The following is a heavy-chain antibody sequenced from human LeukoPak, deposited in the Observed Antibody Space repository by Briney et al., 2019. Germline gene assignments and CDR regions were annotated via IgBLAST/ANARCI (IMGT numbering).Heavy chain of an antibody. CDR1: GYTLTELS. Sequence: ASVKVSCKVSGYTLTELSMHWVRQAPGKGLEWMGGFDPEDGETIYAQKFQGRVTMTEDTSTDTAYMELSSLRSEDTAVYYCARDYYDSSGYYERFDYWGQGTLVTVSS. D-gene: IGHD3-22*01. CDR3: ARDYYDSSGYYERFDY. CDR2: FDPEDGET. V-gene: IGHV1-24*01. J-gene: IGHJ4*02.